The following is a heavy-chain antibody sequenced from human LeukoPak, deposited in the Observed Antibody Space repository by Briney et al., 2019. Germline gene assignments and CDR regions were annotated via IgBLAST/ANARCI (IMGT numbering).Heavy chain of an antibody. D-gene: IGHD3-22*01. J-gene: IGHJ3*02. CDR3: ARLFGYYDTSGYLKQSAFDI. CDR1: GGSISSNNYY. V-gene: IGHV4-39*01. Sequence: SETLSLTXIVSGGSISSNNYYWSWIRQPPGKGLEWIGSIHYSGSTYHNPSLKSRVTISVDTSKNQFSLKLYSVTAADTAVYYCARLFGYYDTSGYLKQSAFDIWGQGTMVTVSS. CDR2: IHYSGST.